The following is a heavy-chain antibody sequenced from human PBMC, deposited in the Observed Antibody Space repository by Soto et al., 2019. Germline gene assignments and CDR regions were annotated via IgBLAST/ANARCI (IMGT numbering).Heavy chain of an antibody. CDR2: INKDGSQK. V-gene: IGHV3-7*03. J-gene: IGHJ4*02. CDR1: GFTLSNYW. D-gene: IGHD7-27*01. CDR3: VRELGLAY. Sequence: LRLSCAASGFTLSNYWMTWVRQAPGKGLEWVANINKDGSQKNYVDSVKGRFTIARDNGQNSLSLQMNSLRVEDTAVYYCVRELGLAYWGQGALVTVSS.